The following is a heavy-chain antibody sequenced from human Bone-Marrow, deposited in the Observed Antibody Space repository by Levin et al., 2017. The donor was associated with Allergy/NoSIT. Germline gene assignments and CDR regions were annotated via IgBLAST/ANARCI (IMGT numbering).Heavy chain of an antibody. V-gene: IGHV3-13*01. D-gene: IGHD1-7*01. J-gene: IGHJ6*02. Sequence: GGSLRLSCAVSGLTFSSNDMHWVRQATGKGLEWVSVLRSAGDTSYSGSVKGRFTISRDNAKNTLYLQMNSLRVGDTAIYYCVRVSWNYFSGGMDAWGQGTTVTVSS. CDR3: VRVSWNYFSGGMDA. CDR2: LRSAGDT. CDR1: GLTFSSND.